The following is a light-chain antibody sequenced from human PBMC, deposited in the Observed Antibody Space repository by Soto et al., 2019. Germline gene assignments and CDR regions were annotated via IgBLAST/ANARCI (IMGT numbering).Light chain of an antibody. V-gene: IGLV2-11*01. CDR2: DVS. CDR1: SSDVGGYQY. Sequence: QSVLTQPRSVSGSPGQSVTISCTGTSSDVGGYQYVSWYQQHPGKAPNLMIYDVSKRPSGVPDRFSGSKSGNTASLTISGLQADDEADYYCCSYAGTFTYVFGTGTKLTVL. CDR3: CSYAGTFTYV. J-gene: IGLJ1*01.